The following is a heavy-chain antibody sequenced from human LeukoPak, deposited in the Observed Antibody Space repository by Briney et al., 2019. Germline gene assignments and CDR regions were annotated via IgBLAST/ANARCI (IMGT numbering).Heavy chain of an antibody. CDR3: VRRGNNGDYREYYFDY. CDR2: ISGSGGST. Sequence: GGSLRLSCAASGFTFSSYAMSWVRQAPGKGLEWVSAISGSGGSTYYADSVKGRFTISRDNSKNTLYLQMNSLRAEDTAVYYCVRRGNNGDYREYYFDYWGQGTLVTVSS. V-gene: IGHV3-23*01. CDR1: GFTFSSYA. D-gene: IGHD4-17*01. J-gene: IGHJ4*02.